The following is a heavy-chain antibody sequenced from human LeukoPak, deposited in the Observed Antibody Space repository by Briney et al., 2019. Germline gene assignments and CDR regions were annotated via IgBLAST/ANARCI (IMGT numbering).Heavy chain of an antibody. CDR3: ARMRSNSDSFDY. CDR1: GFTVSSYE. J-gene: IGHJ4*02. Sequence: GGSLRLSCAASGFTVSSYEMNWVRQAPGKGLEWVSYISSSGSTIYYADSVKGRFTISRDSAKNSLYLEMNSLRAEDTAVYYCARMRSNSDSFDYWGQGSLVTVSS. V-gene: IGHV3-48*03. CDR2: ISSSGSTI. D-gene: IGHD2/OR15-2a*01.